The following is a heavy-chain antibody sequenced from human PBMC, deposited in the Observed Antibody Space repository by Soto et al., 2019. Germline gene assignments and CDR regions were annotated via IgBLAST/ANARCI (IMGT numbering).Heavy chain of an antibody. J-gene: IGHJ4*02. CDR3: ARLGDYGSGSY. CDR2: ISGSGTTT. Sequence: EVHLVESGGDLVQPGGSLRLSCSASGFSFSSFSMNWVRQAPGKGLEWVSYISGSGTTTYYADSVKGRFTISRDNANNSLYLQMNSLQAEDTAVYYCARLGDYGSGSYWGQGTLVTVSS. V-gene: IGHV3-48*04. D-gene: IGHD3-10*01. CDR1: GFSFSSFS.